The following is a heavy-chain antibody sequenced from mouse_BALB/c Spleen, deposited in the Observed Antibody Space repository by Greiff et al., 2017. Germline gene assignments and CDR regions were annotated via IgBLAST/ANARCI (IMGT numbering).Heavy chain of an antibody. CDR1: GYTFTSYN. V-gene: IGHV1-12*01. CDR3: ARWGGLGRGYAMDY. J-gene: IGHJ4*01. D-gene: IGHD4-1*01. Sequence: QVQLQQPGAELVKPGASVKMSCKASGYTFTSYNMHWVKQTPGQGLEWIGAIYPGNGDTSYNQKFKGKATLTADKSSSTAYMQLSSLTSEDSAVYYCARWGGLGRGYAMDYWGQGTSVTVSS. CDR2: IYPGNGDT.